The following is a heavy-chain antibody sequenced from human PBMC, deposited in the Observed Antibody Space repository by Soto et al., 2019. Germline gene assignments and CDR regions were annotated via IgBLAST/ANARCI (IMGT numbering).Heavy chain of an antibody. CDR2: ISGSGGST. Sequence: GGSLRLSCAASGFTFSSYAMSWVRQAPGKGLEWVSAISGSGGSTYYADSVKGRFTISRDNSKNTLYQQMNSLRAEDTAVYYCAKRSVLRFLECLSFPTHYFDAGGRGPLVTVPS. V-gene: IGHV3-23*01. J-gene: IGHJ4*02. CDR3: AKRSVLRFLECLSFPTHYFDA. D-gene: IGHD3-3*01. CDR1: GFTFSSYA.